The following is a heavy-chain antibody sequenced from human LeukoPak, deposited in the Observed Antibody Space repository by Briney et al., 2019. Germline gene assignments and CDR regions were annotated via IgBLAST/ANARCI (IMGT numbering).Heavy chain of an antibody. CDR1: GFTFDDYA. J-gene: IGHJ4*02. V-gene: IGHV3-9*01. CDR3: AKSASAIFGDFDY. CDR2: ISWNSGSI. Sequence: GGPLRLSCAASGFTFDDYAMHWVRQAPGKGLEWVSGISWNSGSIGYADSVKGRFTISRDNAKNSLYLQMNSLRAEDTALYYCAKSASAIFGDFDYWGQGTLVTVSS. D-gene: IGHD3-3*01.